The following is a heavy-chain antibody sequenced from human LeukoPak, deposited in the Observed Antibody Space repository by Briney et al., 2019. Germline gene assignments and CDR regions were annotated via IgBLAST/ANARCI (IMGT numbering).Heavy chain of an antibody. CDR3: ARDGGSSTKEPTGGYYYYGMDV. CDR2: TYSDGST. D-gene: IGHD1-1*01. CDR1: GFTVSRNY. Sequence: GGSLRLSCAASGFTVSRNYMSWVRQAPGKGLEWVSLTYSDGSTSYTESVKGRFTISRDNSKNTLSLQLNSLRAEDTAVYYCARDGGSSTKEPTGGYYYYGMDVWAKGHGHRLL. J-gene: IGHJ6*02. V-gene: IGHV3-53*01.